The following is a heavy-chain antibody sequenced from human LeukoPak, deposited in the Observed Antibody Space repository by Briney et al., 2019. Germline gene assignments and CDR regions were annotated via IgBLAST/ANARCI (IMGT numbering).Heavy chain of an antibody. CDR2: VYYSGST. J-gene: IGHJ4*02. Sequence: ASETLSLTCTVSGGSVSSGSYYWSWIREPPGKGLEWNGYVYYSGSTKYNPSLKSRVNISVDTSKKQFSLRLSSVTAADTAVYYCARDNRGYSYSSFDYWGQGILVTVSS. CDR3: ARDNRGYSYSSFDY. V-gene: IGHV4-61*01. CDR1: GGSVSSGSYY. D-gene: IGHD5-18*01.